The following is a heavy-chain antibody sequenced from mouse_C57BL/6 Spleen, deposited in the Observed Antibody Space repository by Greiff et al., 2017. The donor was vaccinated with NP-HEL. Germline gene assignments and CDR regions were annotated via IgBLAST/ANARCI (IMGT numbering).Heavy chain of an antibody. CDR1: GYTFTSYW. D-gene: IGHD2-2*01. J-gene: IGHJ4*01. V-gene: IGHV1-5*01. CDR2: IYPGNSDT. CDR3: TRCGYLPYYYAMDY. Sequence: VQLQQSGTVLARPGASVKMSCKTSGYTFTSYWMHWVKQRPGQGLEWIGAIYPGNSDTSYNQKFKGKAKLTAVTSASTAYMELSSLTNEDSAVYYCTRCGYLPYYYAMDYWGQGTSVTVSS.